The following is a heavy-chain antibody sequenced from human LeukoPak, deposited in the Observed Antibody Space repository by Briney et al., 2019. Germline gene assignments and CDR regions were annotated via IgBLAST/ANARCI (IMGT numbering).Heavy chain of an antibody. CDR1: NYSISTDYY. CDR2: MYHSGST. V-gene: IGHV4-38-2*02. CDR3: ARYDVWGSYRAFDY. Sequence: SETPPLTSIVSNYSISTDYYWGWIRQPPGKGLEWIGTMYHSGSTYYNPSLKSRVTISVDTSKNQFSLRLSAVTAADTAVYYCARYDVWGSYRAFDYWGQGTLVTVSS. J-gene: IGHJ4*02. D-gene: IGHD3-16*02.